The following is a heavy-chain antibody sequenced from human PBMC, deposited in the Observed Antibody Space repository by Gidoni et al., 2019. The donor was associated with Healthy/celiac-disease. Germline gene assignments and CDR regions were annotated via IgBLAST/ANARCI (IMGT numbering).Heavy chain of an antibody. CDR2: IDPSYSYT. V-gene: IGHV5-10-1*01. CDR1: GYSFSSYW. D-gene: IGHD6-6*01. J-gene: IGHJ5*02. Sequence: EVQLVQSGAEVKKPGESLRITCKGSGYSFSSYWISWVRQMPGKGLEWMGRIDPSYSYTNYRPSFQCNFTISTDTSISTAYLQLSSLKASDTAMYYCARHAQLVLFEVTNWFDPWGQGTLVTVSS. CDR3: ARHAQLVLFEVTNWFDP.